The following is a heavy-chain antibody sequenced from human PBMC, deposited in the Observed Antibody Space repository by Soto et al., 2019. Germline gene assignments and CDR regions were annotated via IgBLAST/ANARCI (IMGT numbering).Heavy chain of an antibody. CDR1: GFTFSSYA. CDR3: ARRGSGSYYDY. Sequence: EVQLLESGGGLVQPGGSLRLSCAASGFTFSSYAMRWVRQAPVKGLEWVSAIGGSGGSTYYADCVKGRFTISRDNSKNTLYLQMNSLRAEDTAVYYCARRGSGSYYDYWGQGTLVTVSS. CDR2: IGGSGGST. J-gene: IGHJ4*02. D-gene: IGHD1-26*01. V-gene: IGHV3-23*01.